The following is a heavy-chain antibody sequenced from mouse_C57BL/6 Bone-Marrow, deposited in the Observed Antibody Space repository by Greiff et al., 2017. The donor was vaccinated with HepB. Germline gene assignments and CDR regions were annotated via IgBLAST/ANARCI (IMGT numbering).Heavy chain of an antibody. CDR3: ARGDYDYDGGYFDY. V-gene: IGHV1-52*01. CDR1: GYTFTSYW. CDR2: IDPSDSET. J-gene: IGHJ2*01. Sequence: QVQLQQPGAELVRPGSSVKLSCKASGYTFTSYWMHWVKQRPIQGLEWIGNIDPSDSETHYNQKFKDKATLTVDKSSSTAYMQLSSLTSEDSAVYYCARGDYDYDGGYFDYWGQGTTLTVSS. D-gene: IGHD2-4*01.